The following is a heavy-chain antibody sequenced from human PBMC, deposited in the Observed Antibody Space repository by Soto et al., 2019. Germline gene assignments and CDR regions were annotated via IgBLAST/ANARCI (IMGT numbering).Heavy chain of an antibody. V-gene: IGHV4-39*01. D-gene: IGHD3-9*01. Sequence: QLQLEESGPGLVKSSETLSLTCSVSGDSISSSSYYWGWIRQSPGEGLEWIGNIHGNGGTQYNPSLGSRVITSVDTSANQFSLRLTSVTAADTAVYYCASRYGPSEFDHWGQGSLVTVSS. J-gene: IGHJ4*02. CDR1: GDSISSSSYY. CDR2: IHGNGGT. CDR3: ASRYGPSEFDH.